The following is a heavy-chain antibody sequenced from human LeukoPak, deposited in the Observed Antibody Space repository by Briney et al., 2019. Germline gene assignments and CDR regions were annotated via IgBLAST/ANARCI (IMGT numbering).Heavy chain of an antibody. CDR1: GFSFSLYG. Sequence: GRSLRLSCAASGFSFSLYGVHWVRQAPGKGLEWVAVISFDGNDKFYADSVKGRLTISRDDSKNTLYLQMNSLRPEDTAVYYCARLSDYGDDINNCFDPWGQGALVTVSS. CDR3: ARLSDYGDDINNCFDP. J-gene: IGHJ5*02. D-gene: IGHD4-17*01. CDR2: ISFDGNDK. V-gene: IGHV3-30*03.